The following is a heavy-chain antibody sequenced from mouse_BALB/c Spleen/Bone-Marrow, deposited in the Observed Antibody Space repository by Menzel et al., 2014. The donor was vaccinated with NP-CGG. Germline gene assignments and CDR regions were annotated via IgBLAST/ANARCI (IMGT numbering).Heavy chain of an antibody. CDR3: ARMGDYSYYFDY. J-gene: IGHJ2*01. CDR2: IYPGYGDT. D-gene: IGHD1-1*01. Sequence: VKLMESGAELVRPGSSVKISCKASGYAFSSYWMNWVKQRPGQGLEWIGQIYPGYGDTNYNGKFKGKATLTADKSSSTAYIQLSSLTSEDSAVYFCARMGDYSYYFDYWGQGTTLTVSS. V-gene: IGHV1-80*01. CDR1: GYAFSSYW.